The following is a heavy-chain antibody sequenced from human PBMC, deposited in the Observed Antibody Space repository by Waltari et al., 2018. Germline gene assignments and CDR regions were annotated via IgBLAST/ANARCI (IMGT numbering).Heavy chain of an antibody. J-gene: IGHJ3*02. CDR3: AKDPRITMIVVVIKKDAFDI. Sequence: VRQAPGKGLEWVSAISGSGGSTYYADSVKGRFTISRDNSKNTLYLQMNSLRAEDTAVYYCAKDPRITMIVVVIKKDAFDIWGQGTMVTVSS. V-gene: IGHV3-23*01. D-gene: IGHD3-22*01. CDR2: ISGSGGST.